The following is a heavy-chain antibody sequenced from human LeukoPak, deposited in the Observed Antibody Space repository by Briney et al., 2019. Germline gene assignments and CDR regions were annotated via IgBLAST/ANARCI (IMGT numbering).Heavy chain of an antibody. V-gene: IGHV1-46*01. Sequence: ASVKVSCKASGYTFTSYYMHWVRQAPGQGLEWMGIINPSGGSTSYAQKFQGRVTMTTDTSTSTAYMELRSLRSDDTAVYYCARGTRYYDSLDYWGQGTQVTVSS. CDR1: GYTFTSYY. CDR2: INPSGGST. J-gene: IGHJ4*02. CDR3: ARGTRYYDSLDY. D-gene: IGHD3-22*01.